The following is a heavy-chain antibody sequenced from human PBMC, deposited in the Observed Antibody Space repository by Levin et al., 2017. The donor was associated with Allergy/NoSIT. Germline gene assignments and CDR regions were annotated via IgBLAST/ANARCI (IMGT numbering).Heavy chain of an antibody. CDR3: AKELGWTRAFDI. J-gene: IGHJ3*02. CDR2: ISGSGGST. D-gene: IGHD7-27*01. V-gene: IGHV3-23*01. Sequence: SCAASGFTFSSYAMSWVRQAPGKGLEWVSAISGSGGSTYYADSVKGRFTISRDNSKNTLYLQMNSLRAEDTAVYYCAKELGWTRAFDIWGQGTMVTVSS. CDR1: GFTFSSYA.